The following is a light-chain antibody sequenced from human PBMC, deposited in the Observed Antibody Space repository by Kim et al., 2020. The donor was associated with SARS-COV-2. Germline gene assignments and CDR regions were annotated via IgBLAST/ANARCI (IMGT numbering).Light chain of an antibody. J-gene: IGKJ4*01. CDR3: QQSHSTLWLT. CDR1: QSIGTR. Sequence: DIQMTQSPSSLAASVGDRVTIACRASQSIGTRLNWYQQRPGKAPKLLIYAASSLQSGVPSRFSGSGSGTDFTLTISSLQPEYFATYYCQQSHSTLWLTFGGGTKVDIK. CDR2: AAS. V-gene: IGKV1-39*01.